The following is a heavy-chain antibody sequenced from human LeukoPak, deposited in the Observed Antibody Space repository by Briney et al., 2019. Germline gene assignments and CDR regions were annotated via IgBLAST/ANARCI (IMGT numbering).Heavy chain of an antibody. CDR2: IYHSENT. D-gene: IGHD3-3*02. CDR3: ARMYLGSEVVLASRYFDY. Sequence: SETLSLTCTVSGYSISSGYYWGWIRQPPGKGLEWIGSIYHSENTYYNPSLKSRVTISVDTSKNQFSLKLSSVTAADTAMYYCARMYLGSEVVLASRYFDYWGQGTLVTVSS. V-gene: IGHV4-38-2*02. J-gene: IGHJ4*02. CDR1: GYSISSGYY.